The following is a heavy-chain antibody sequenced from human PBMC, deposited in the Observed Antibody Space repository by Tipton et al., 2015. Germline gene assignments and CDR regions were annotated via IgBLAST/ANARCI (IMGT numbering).Heavy chain of an antibody. CDR2: IYYRSRWYY. D-gene: IGHD3-16*01. Sequence: TLSLTCAISGDSVSSNSAAWNWIRQSPSRGLECLGRIYYRSRWYYDYAVSVRSRIAIYPDTSRNQFSLQLSSATPEDTAVYYCARELNWGQGTLVTVS. CDR3: ARELN. CDR1: GDSVSSNSAA. J-gene: IGHJ4*02. V-gene: IGHV6-1*01.